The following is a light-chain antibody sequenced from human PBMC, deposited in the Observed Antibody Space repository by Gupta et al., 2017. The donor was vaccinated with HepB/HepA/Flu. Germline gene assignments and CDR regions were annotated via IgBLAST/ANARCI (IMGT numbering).Light chain of an antibody. V-gene: IGLV2-14*03. J-gene: IGLJ3*02. CDR3: GSFSSSSTVV. Sequence: QSALTQPASVSGSPGQSITISCTGTSSDIGGYNDVSWYQHHPGTAPTLRIYDGSNRPAGVSGRFAGSKAGTAAFLTISGHQAEDDADYYCGSFSSSSTVVFGGGTKLTVL. CDR1: SSDIGGYND. CDR2: DGS.